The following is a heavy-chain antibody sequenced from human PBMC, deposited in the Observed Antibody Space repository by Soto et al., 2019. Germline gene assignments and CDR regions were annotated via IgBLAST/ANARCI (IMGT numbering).Heavy chain of an antibody. CDR1: GYTFTSYY. Sequence: ASVKVSCNASGYTFTSYYINWVRQATGQGLEWMGWMNPNSGNTGYAQKFQGRVTMTRNTSIRTAYMELSSLRSEDTAVYYCARGKGRSWYLSWGQAPLVTVSS. D-gene: IGHD6-13*01. CDR3: ARGKGRSWYLS. V-gene: IGHV1-8*01. CDR2: MNPNSGNT. J-gene: IGHJ5*02.